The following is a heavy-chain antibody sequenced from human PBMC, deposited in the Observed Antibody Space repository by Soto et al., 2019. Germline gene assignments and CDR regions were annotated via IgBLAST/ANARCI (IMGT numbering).Heavy chain of an antibody. CDR2: IIPIFGTA. V-gene: IGHV1-69*13. CDR3: ARDLGYSYGYEGGDY. J-gene: IGHJ4*02. D-gene: IGHD5-18*01. CDR1: GSTFRTCS. Sequence: GFSVKVSCKASGSTFRTCSMRWFRQNPGQGLEWMGGIIPIFGTANYAQKFQGRVTITAGESTSTAYMELSSLRSEATAVYYCARDLGYSYGYEGGDYWGQGTLVTVSS.